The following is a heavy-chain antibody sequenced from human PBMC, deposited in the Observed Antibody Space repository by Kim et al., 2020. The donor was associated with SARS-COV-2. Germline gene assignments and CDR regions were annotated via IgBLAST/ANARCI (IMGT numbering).Heavy chain of an antibody. J-gene: IGHJ6*02. Sequence: GGSLRLSCAASGFTVSSNYMSWVRQAPGKGLEWVSVIYSGGSTYYADSVKGRFTISRDNSKNTLYLQMNSLRAEDTAVYYCARVSESEGTEAFNNGMDVWGQGTTVTVSS. D-gene: IGHD1-1*01. CDR1: GFTVSSNY. CDR2: IYSGGST. V-gene: IGHV3-53*01. CDR3: ARVSESEGTEAFNNGMDV.